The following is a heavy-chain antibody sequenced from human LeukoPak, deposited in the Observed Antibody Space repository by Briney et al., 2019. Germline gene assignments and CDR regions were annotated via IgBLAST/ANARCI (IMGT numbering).Heavy chain of an antibody. Sequence: ASVKVSCKASGYTFTSYAMHWVRQAPGQRLEWMGWINAGNGNTKYSQKFQGRVTITRDTSASTAYMELSSLRSENTAVYYCAREMVRGVPPLGYWGQGTLVTVST. CDR3: AREMVRGVPPLGY. CDR1: GYTFTSYA. D-gene: IGHD3-10*01. CDR2: INAGNGNT. J-gene: IGHJ4*02. V-gene: IGHV1-3*01.